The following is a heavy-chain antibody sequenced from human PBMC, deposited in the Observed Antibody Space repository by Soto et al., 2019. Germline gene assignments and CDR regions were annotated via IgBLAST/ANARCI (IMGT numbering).Heavy chain of an antibody. CDR1: GFTFSKFG. J-gene: IGHJ6*02. CDR2: ISYDGNEK. V-gene: IGHV3-30*18. D-gene: IGHD3-22*01. CDR3: VKDLPGADDTSVYLYSAHYYRMDV. Sequence: GGYLRLSCAGSGFTFSKFGMQWVRPAPGEGLVWVAFISYDGNEKNYAESVKARLTTARDNSQNMVSLQMNSPRGEDTAVFYCVKDLPGADDTSVYLYSAHYYRMDVCGQGTTVTVSS.